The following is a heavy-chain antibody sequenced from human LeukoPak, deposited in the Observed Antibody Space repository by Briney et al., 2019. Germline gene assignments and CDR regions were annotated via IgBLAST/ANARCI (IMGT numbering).Heavy chain of an antibody. Sequence: GGSLKISCKGSGNSFISYWIGWVRQMPGKGLEWMGIIYPGDSDTRYSPSFQGQVTISADKSISPSYLQWSSLKTSDTAMYYCARLRGGYDILTGYFEYWGQGPLVSVSS. J-gene: IGHJ4*02. D-gene: IGHD3-9*01. CDR2: IYPGDSDT. CDR3: ARLRGGYDILTGYFEY. V-gene: IGHV5-51*01. CDR1: GNSFISYW.